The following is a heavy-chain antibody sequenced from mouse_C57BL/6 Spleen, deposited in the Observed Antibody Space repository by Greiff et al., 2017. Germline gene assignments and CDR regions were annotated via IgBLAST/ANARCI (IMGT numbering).Heavy chain of an antibody. CDR2: FRNKANGYTT. J-gene: IGHJ2*01. CDR1: GFTFTDYY. Sequence: EVKLVEPGGGLVQPGGSLSLSCAASGFTFTDYYMSWVRQPPGKALEWFGFFRNKANGYTTEYSASVKCRFTISRDNSKSILYLQMNALGAEDSATYYCARYTYYNYLGYWGQGTTLTVSS. D-gene: IGHD2-12*01. V-gene: IGHV7-3*01. CDR3: ARYTYYNYLGY.